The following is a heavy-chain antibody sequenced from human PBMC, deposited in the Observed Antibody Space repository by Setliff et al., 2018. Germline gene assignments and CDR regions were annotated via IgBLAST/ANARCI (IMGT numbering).Heavy chain of an antibody. Sequence: PGGSLRLSCGASGFIFSNFGMHWVRQAPGKGLEWVAAVSFDGSNKYYADSVKGRFTISRDNSKNTLYLQMNSLRAEDTAVYYCAKGRVGATIGGSFDYWGQGTLVTVSS. J-gene: IGHJ4*02. CDR1: GFIFSNFG. D-gene: IGHD1-26*01. CDR2: VSFDGSNK. CDR3: AKGRVGATIGGSFDY. V-gene: IGHV3-30*18.